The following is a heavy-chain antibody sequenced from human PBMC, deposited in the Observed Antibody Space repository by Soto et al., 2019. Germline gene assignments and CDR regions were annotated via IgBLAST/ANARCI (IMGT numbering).Heavy chain of an antibody. Sequence: PSETLSLTCTVSGGSISSGGYYWSWIRQHPGKGLEWIGYIYYSGSTYYNPSLKSRVTISVDTSKNQFSLKLSSVTAADTAVYYCARDGYCSGGSCYYGVNWFDPWGQGTLVTVSS. D-gene: IGHD2-15*01. J-gene: IGHJ5*02. CDR1: GGSISSGGYY. V-gene: IGHV4-31*03. CDR2: IYYSGST. CDR3: ARDGYCSGGSCYYGVNWFDP.